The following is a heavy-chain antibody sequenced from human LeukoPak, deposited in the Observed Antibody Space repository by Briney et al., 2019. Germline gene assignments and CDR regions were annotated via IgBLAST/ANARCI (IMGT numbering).Heavy chain of an antibody. CDR2: ISSSGSTI. CDR3: AREGCSSTSCYANYYYMDV. J-gene: IGHJ6*03. D-gene: IGHD2-2*01. Sequence: QPGGSLRLSCAASGFTLSSYEMNWVRQAPGKGLEWVSYISSSGSTIYYADSVKGRFTISRDNARNSLYLQMNSLRAEDTAVYYCAREGCSSTSCYANYYYMDVWGKGTTVTVSS. V-gene: IGHV3-48*03. CDR1: GFTLSSYE.